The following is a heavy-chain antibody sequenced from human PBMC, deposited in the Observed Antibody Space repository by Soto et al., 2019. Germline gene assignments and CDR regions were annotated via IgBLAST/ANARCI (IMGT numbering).Heavy chain of an antibody. J-gene: IGHJ4*02. CDR2: IYYGGST. D-gene: IGHD3-22*01. Sequence: SETLSLTCTVSGGSIRSYYWSWIRQPPGKGLEWLGYIYYGGSTNYNPSLKSRVTISLDTSKNQFSLELSSVTAADTAVYYCARNGSYSDFYYWGQGTLVTVSS. CDR3: ARNGSYSDFYY. V-gene: IGHV4-59*01. CDR1: GGSIRSYY.